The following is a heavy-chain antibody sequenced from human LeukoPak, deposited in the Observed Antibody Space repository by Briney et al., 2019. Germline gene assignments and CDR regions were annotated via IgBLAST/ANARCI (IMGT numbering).Heavy chain of an antibody. V-gene: IGHV4-4*07. J-gene: IGHJ4*02. CDR2: IYTSGST. Sequence: SETLSLTCTVSGGSISSYYWSWIRQPAGKGLEWIGRIYTSGSTYYNPSLKSRVTISVDTSKNQFSLKLSSVTAADTAVYYCARVLRFLEWLGFFDYWGQGTLVTVSS. CDR1: GGSISSYY. D-gene: IGHD3-3*01. CDR3: ARVLRFLEWLGFFDY.